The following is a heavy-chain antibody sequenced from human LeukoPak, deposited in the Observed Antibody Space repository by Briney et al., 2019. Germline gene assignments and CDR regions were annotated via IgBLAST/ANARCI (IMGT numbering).Heavy chain of an antibody. V-gene: IGHV1-2*02. CDR2: INPNSGGT. CDR3: ASLDYYDSSGYYYAGEY. Sequence: GASVKVSCKASGYTFTSYGISWVRQAPGQGLEWMGWINPNSGGTNYAQKFQGRVTMTRDTSISTAYMELSRLRSDDTAVYYCASLDYYDSSGYYYAGEYWGQGTLVTVSS. D-gene: IGHD3-22*01. CDR1: GYTFTSYG. J-gene: IGHJ4*02.